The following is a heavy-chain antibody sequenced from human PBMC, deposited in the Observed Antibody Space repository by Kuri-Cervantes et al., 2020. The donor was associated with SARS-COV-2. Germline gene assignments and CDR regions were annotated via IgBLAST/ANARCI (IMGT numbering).Heavy chain of an antibody. CDR3: ARVPTTVTTSDY. V-gene: IGHV1-18*01. D-gene: IGHD4-17*01. CDR2: ISAYNGNT. CDR1: GGTFSSYA. Sequence: ASVKVSCKASGGTFSSYAISWVRQAPGQGLEWMGWISAYNGNTNYAQKLQGRVTMTTDTSTSTAYMELRSLRSDDTAVYYCARVPTTVTTSDYWGQGTLVTVSS. J-gene: IGHJ4*02.